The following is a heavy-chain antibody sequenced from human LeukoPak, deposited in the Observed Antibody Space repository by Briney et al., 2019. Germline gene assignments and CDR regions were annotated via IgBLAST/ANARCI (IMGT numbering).Heavy chain of an antibody. CDR2: IIDVGDT. Sequence: GGSLRLSCAVSGFTLNEHAVSWVRQAPGKGLEWVSAIIDVGDTYYADSVKGRFTIYRDYSRNTLYLQMNSLRAEDTAVYYCAKLEQLEPPGDYWGKGTLVTVSS. CDR3: AKLEQLEPPGDY. J-gene: IGHJ4*02. D-gene: IGHD1-1*01. CDR1: GFTLNEHA. V-gene: IGHV3-23*01.